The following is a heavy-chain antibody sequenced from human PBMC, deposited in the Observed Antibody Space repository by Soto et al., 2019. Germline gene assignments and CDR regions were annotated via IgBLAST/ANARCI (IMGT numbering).Heavy chain of an antibody. CDR1: GGSISSYY. CDR3: ARAGYYDFWCGYYEGPYYYYGMDV. V-gene: IGHV4-59*01. J-gene: IGHJ6*02. Sequence: SETLSLTCTVSGGSISSYYWSWIRQPPGKGLEWIGYIYYSGSTNYNPSLKSRVTISVDTSKNQFSLKLSSVTAADTAVYYCARAGYYDFWCGYYEGPYYYYGMDVWGHGTTVTVSS. D-gene: IGHD3-3*01. CDR2: IYYSGST.